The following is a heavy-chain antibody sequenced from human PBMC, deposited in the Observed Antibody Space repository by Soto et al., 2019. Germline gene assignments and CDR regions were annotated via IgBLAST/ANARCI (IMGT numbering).Heavy chain of an antibody. CDR3: AREDPRVYYMDV. V-gene: IGHV1-18*01. CDR2: ISAYNGNT. Sequence: ASVKVSCKASGYTFTSYGISCVRQAPGQGLEWMGWISAYNGNTNYAQKLQGRVTMTTDTSTSTAYMELRSLRSDDTAVYYCAREDPRVYYMDVWGKGTTVTVSS. CDR1: GYTFTSYG. J-gene: IGHJ6*03.